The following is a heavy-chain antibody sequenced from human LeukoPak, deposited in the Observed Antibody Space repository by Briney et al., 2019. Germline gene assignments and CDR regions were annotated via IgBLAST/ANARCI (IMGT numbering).Heavy chain of an antibody. J-gene: IGHJ4*02. Sequence: SVKVSCKASGGTFSSYAISWVRQAPGQGLEWMGGIIPIFGTANYAQKFQGRVTITTDESTSTAYMELSSLRSEDTAVYYCARGAYDSSGYYPYYFDYWGQGTLVTVPS. CDR1: GGTFSSYA. CDR3: ARGAYDSSGYYPYYFDY. CDR2: IIPIFGTA. D-gene: IGHD3-22*01. V-gene: IGHV1-69*05.